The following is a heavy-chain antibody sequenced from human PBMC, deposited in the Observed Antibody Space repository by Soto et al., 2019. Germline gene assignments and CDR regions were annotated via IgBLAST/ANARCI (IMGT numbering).Heavy chain of an antibody. J-gene: IGHJ6*02. CDR3: ARLNSYYYGMDV. Sequence: EVQLVESGGGLVKPGGSLRLSCAASGFTFSSYSMNWVRQAPGKGLEWVSSISSSSSYIYYADSVKGRFTISRDNAKNSLCLQMNSLRAEDTAVYYCARLNSYYYGMDVWGQGTTVTVSS. V-gene: IGHV3-21*01. CDR2: ISSSSSYI. CDR1: GFTFSSYS.